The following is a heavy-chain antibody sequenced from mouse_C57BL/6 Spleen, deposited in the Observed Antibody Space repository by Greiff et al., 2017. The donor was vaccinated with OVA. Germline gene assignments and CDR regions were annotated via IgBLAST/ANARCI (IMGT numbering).Heavy chain of an antibody. J-gene: IGHJ3*01. CDR1: GFTFSDYY. CDR3: ARGPGFAY. V-gene: IGHV5-16*01. Sequence: EVKLVESEGGLVQPGRSMKLSCTASGFTFSDYYMAWVRQVPEKGLEWVANINYDGSSTYYLDSLKSRFIISRDNAKNILYLQMSSLKSEDTATYYCARGPGFAYWGQGTLVTVSA. CDR2: INYDGSST.